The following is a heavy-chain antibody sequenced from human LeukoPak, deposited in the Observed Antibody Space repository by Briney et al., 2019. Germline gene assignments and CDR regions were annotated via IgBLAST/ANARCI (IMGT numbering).Heavy chain of an antibody. CDR1: GVSISSYY. Sequence: KPSETLSLTCTVSGVSISSYYWSWIRQPPGKGLEWIGYIYNSGSTNYNPSLKSRVTISVDTSKNQFSLKLTSVTAADTAVYYCARTVATPSPYFDYWGQGTLVTVSS. D-gene: IGHD5-12*01. J-gene: IGHJ4*02. CDR2: IYNSGST. CDR3: ARTVATPSPYFDY. V-gene: IGHV4-59*01.